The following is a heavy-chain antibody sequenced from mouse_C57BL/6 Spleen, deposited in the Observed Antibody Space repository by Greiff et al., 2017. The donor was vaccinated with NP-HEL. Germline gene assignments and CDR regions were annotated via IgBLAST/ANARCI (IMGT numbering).Heavy chain of an antibody. D-gene: IGHD3-2*02. CDR3: ARDSSGYEAWFAY. Sequence: QVQLQQPGAELVMPGASVKLSCKASGYTFTSYWMHWVKQRPGQGLEWIGAIDPSDSYTNYNQKFKGKSTLTVDKSSSTAYMQLSSLTSEDSAVYYCARDSSGYEAWFAYWGQGTLVTVSA. V-gene: IGHV1-69*01. CDR2: IDPSDSYT. CDR1: GYTFTSYW. J-gene: IGHJ3*01.